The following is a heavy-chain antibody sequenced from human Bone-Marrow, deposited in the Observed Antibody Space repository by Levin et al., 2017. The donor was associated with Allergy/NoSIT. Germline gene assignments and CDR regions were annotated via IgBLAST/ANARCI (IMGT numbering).Heavy chain of an antibody. CDR1: GFTVSSNY. J-gene: IGHJ4*02. CDR2: IFTDGRT. Sequence: GGSLRLSCAASGFTVSSNYMSWVRQAPGKGLEWVSVIFTDGRTYYADSVKGRFTIFRDNSQNTLYHQMNSLRAEDTAVYYCARGPQLRFFDYWGQGTLVTVSS. V-gene: IGHV3-53*01. CDR3: ARGPQLRFFDY. D-gene: IGHD4-17*01.